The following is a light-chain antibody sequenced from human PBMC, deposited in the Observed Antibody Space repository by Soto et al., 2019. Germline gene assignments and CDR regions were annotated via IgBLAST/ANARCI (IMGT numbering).Light chain of an antibody. V-gene: IGKV4-1*01. Sequence: DIVMTQSPDSLAVSLGERATINCKSSQSVLYSSNNKNYLAWYQQKPGQPPKLLIYWASTRESGVPDRFSGSGSGTDFTLTISXLQAEDVAVYYCQQYYSTPPTFGQGTKV. CDR3: QQYYSTPPT. CDR2: WAS. J-gene: IGKJ1*01. CDR1: QSVLYSSNNKNY.